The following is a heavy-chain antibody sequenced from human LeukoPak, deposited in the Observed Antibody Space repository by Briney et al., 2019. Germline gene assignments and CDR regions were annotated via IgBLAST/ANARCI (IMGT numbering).Heavy chain of an antibody. Sequence: GGSLRLSCAASGFTLSSYAMHWVRQAPGKGLEWVAVISYDGSNKYYADSVKGRFTISRDNSKNTLYLQMNSLRAEDTAVYYCARDRANMDTAMVSYYFDYWGQGTLVTVSS. CDR1: GFTLSSYA. J-gene: IGHJ4*02. CDR2: ISYDGSNK. D-gene: IGHD5-18*01. V-gene: IGHV3-30-3*01. CDR3: ARDRANMDTAMVSYYFDY.